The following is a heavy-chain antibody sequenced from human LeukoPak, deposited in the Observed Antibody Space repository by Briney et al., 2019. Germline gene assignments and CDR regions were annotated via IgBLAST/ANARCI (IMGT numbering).Heavy chain of an antibody. Sequence: GGSLRLSCAASGFTVSSNYMNWVRQAPGKGLEWVSGISGSGGSTYYADSVKGRFTISRDNSKNTLYLQMNGLRAEDSAVYYCAKGTLVATILLLDYWGQGALVTVSS. CDR3: AKGTLVATILLLDY. J-gene: IGHJ4*02. CDR1: GFTVSSNY. V-gene: IGHV3-23*01. CDR2: ISGSGGST. D-gene: IGHD5-12*01.